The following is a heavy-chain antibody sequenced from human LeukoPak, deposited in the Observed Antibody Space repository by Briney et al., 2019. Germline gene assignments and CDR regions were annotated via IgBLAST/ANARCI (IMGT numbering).Heavy chain of an antibody. CDR2: IIPIFGTA. J-gene: IGHJ5*02. V-gene: IGHV1-69*13. CDR1: GGTFSSYA. CDR3: AGQITFGGVIVSWFDP. D-gene: IGHD3-16*02. Sequence: SVKVSCKASGGTFSSYAISWVRQAPGQGLEWMGGIIPIFGTANYAQKFQGRVTITADESTGTAYMELSSLRSEDTAVYYCAGQITFGGVIVSWFDPWGQGTLVTVSS.